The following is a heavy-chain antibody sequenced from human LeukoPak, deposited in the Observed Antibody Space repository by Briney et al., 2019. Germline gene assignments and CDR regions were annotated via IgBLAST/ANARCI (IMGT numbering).Heavy chain of an antibody. D-gene: IGHD3-22*01. CDR1: GFTVSSNY. J-gene: IGHJ6*02. CDR2: IYSGGST. Sequence: GGSLRLSCAASGFTVSSNYMSWVRQAPGKGLEWVSLIYSGGSTYYADSVKGRFTISRDNSKNTLYLQMNSLRAEDTAVYYCARDLSAYYDSSGWEGGMDVWGQGTTVTVSS. CDR3: ARDLSAYYDSSGWEGGMDV. V-gene: IGHV3-53*01.